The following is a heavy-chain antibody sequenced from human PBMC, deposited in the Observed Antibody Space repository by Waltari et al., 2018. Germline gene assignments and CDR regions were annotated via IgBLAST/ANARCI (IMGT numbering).Heavy chain of an antibody. CDR3: AKAPLPTVTPTPAY. CDR2: ISGSGGST. J-gene: IGHJ4*02. V-gene: IGHV3-23*04. CDR1: GFTSSSYA. D-gene: IGHD4-17*01. Sequence: EVQLVESGGGLVKPGGSLRLSCAASGFTSSSYAMSWVRQAPGKGLEWVSAISGSGGSTYYADSVKGRFTISRDNSKNTLYLQMNSLRAEDTAVYYCAKAPLPTVTPTPAYWGQGTLVTVSS.